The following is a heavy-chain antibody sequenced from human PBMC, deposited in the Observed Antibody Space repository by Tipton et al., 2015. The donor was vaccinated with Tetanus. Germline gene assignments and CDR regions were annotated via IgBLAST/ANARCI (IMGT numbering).Heavy chain of an antibody. CDR1: GASISSGGYY. CDR3: ARGLPREPFYFDY. J-gene: IGHJ4*02. D-gene: IGHD1-26*01. Sequence: LRLSCSVSGASISSGGYYWSWIRQPPGKGLESIGYIYYSGSTYYNPSLKSRVTISVDTSKNQLSLSLTSVTAADTAVYFCARGLPREPFYFDYWGQGKQVTVSS. V-gene: IGHV4-31*03. CDR2: IYYSGST.